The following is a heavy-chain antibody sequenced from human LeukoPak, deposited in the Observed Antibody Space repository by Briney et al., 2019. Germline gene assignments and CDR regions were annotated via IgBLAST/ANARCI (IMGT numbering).Heavy chain of an antibody. CDR2: ISSSGSTI. CDR1: GFTFSSYE. V-gene: IGHV3-48*03. Sequence: GGSLRLSCAASGFTFSSYEMNWVRQAPGKGLEWVSDISSSGSTIYYAASVKGRFTISRDNAKNSLYLQMNSLRAEDTGVYYCARGSRITKLGVVKFDYWGQGTLVTVSS. J-gene: IGHJ4*02. CDR3: ARGSRITKLGVVKFDY. D-gene: IGHD3-3*01.